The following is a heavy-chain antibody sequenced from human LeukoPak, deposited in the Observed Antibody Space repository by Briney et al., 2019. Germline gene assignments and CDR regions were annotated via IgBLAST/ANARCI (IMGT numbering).Heavy chain of an antibody. CDR1: CGSISSSSYY. CDR2: IYYRGSA. V-gene: IGHV4-39*01. Sequence: SETQSLTCTLSCGSISSSSYYWGWIRQPPGKGLEWIGSIYYRGSAYYNPSLKSRVTISVDTSKNQFSLKLSSVTAADTAVYYCARLMGGGYSYGYEVYYFDYWGKGTLVTVSS. CDR3: ARLMGGGYSYGYEVYYFDY. D-gene: IGHD5-18*01. J-gene: IGHJ4*02.